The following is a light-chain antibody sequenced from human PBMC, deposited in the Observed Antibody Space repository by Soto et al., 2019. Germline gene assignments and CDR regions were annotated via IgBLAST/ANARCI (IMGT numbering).Light chain of an antibody. V-gene: IGKV3-15*01. J-gene: IGKJ5*01. CDR3: QQYNNWPPIT. CDR1: QSVRTN. CDR2: GAS. Sequence: EIVMTQSPATLSVSPGERVILSCRASQSVRTNLAWYQQKPGQAPRLLIYGASTRANGIPARFSGGGSGTDFTLTTSSLQYEDFAVYYCQQYNNWPPITFGQGTRLEIK.